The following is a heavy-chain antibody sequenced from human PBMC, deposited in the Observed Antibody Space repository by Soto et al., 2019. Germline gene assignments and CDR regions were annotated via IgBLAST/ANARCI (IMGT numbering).Heavy chain of an antibody. D-gene: IGHD3-10*01. CDR3: AREGLWFGEDIYYYYYYGMDV. Sequence: PSETLSLTCTVSGGSISDDYWSWIRQPPGKGLEWIGYIYYSGTTNYNPSLKSRVTILLDMSKNQFSLRLRSVTAADTAVYYCAREGLWFGEDIYYYYYYGMDVWSQGTTVTVSS. CDR2: IYYSGTT. J-gene: IGHJ6*02. V-gene: IGHV4-59*12. CDR1: GGSISDDY.